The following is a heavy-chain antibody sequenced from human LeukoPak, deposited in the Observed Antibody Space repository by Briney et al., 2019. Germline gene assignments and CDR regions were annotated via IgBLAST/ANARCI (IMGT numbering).Heavy chain of an antibody. CDR1: GGTFSSYA. Sequence: SVKVPCKASGGTFSSYAISWVRQAPGQGLEWMGGIIPIFGTANYAQKFQGRVTITADKSTSTAYMELSSLRSEDTAVYYCAKVDSYSSGWSRKYYFDYWGQGTLVTVSS. CDR2: IIPIFGTA. J-gene: IGHJ4*02. D-gene: IGHD6-19*01. CDR3: AKVDSYSSGWSRKYYFDY. V-gene: IGHV1-69*06.